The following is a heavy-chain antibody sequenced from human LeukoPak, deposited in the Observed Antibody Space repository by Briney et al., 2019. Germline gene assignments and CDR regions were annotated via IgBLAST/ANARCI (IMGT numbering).Heavy chain of an antibody. V-gene: IGHV3-9*01. CDR2: ISWNSGSI. Sequence: GRSLRLSCAASGFTFDDYGMHWVRRAPGKGLEWVSGISWNSGSIAYADSVKGRFTISRDNAKNSLYLQMNSLRAEDTALFYCAKARNSLGFNAFDIWGQGTMVTVSS. CDR3: AKARNSLGFNAFDI. D-gene: IGHD1-14*01. J-gene: IGHJ3*02. CDR1: GFTFDDYG.